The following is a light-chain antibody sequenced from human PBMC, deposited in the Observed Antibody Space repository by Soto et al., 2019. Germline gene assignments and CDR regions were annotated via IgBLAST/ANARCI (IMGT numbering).Light chain of an antibody. CDR2: DAS. CDR1: QGVRTN. J-gene: IGKJ5*01. Sequence: EIVMTQSPATLSVSPGEIATLSCSAGQGVRTNLAWYQQKPGQAPRLLIYDASSRATGIPARFSGTGSETDFTLTISGLQSEDSAVYYCQQYNNWPFSFGQGTRLEIK. V-gene: IGKV3-15*01. CDR3: QQYNNWPFS.